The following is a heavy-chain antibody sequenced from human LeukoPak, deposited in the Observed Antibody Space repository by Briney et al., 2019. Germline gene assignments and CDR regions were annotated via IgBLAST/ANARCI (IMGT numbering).Heavy chain of an antibody. CDR1: GFTPSSYW. CDR3: ARDLVVATGPDY. V-gene: IGHV3-74*01. D-gene: IGHD5-12*01. CDR2: INNDGSTT. Sequence: GGSLRLSCAASGFTPSSYWMHWVRQAPGKGLVWVSRINNDGSTTNYADSVKGRFTISRDNAKNTLYLQMNSLRVEDTAVYYCARDLVVATGPDYWGRGTLVTVSS. J-gene: IGHJ4*02.